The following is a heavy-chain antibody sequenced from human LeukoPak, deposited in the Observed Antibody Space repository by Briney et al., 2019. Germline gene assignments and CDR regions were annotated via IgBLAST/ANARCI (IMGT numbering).Heavy chain of an antibody. CDR2: SYDGSNK. Sequence: SYDGSNKYYADSVKGRFTISRDNSKNTLYLQMNSLRAEDTAVYYCAKDYYHDGVVITPVDYWGQGTLVTVSS. J-gene: IGHJ4*02. D-gene: IGHD3-3*01. V-gene: IGHV3-30*18. CDR3: AKDYYHDGVVITPVDY.